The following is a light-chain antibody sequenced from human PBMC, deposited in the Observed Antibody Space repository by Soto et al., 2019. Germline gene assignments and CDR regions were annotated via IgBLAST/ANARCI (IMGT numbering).Light chain of an antibody. J-gene: IGKJ2*01. CDR2: DSS. CDR1: QSVGTF. CDR3: QQRGTWPRT. Sequence: EIVLTQSPVTLSLSPGERVTLSCRASQSVGTFLAWYRQKPGQAPRLLICDSSNRATGIPARFSGGGSGTDFTLTISSLEPDDFAVYYCQQRGTWPRTFGQGTKLE. V-gene: IGKV3-11*01.